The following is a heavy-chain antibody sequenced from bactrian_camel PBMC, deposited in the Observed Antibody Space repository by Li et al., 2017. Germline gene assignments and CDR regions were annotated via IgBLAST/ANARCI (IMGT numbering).Heavy chain of an antibody. Sequence: HVQLVESGGGSVSAGGSLRLSCIASEFTYSRTWLGWYRQVSGTDCELVAVSVSDGTTRYENHVGDRFTISRDNDKNTLYLQMDKLRPEDTGVYYCAQQLGWRAVGPCSTIRDPFGHWGQGTQVTVS. CDR3: AQQLGWRAVGPCSTIRDPFGH. CDR1: EFTYSRTW. V-gene: IGHV3S53*01. J-gene: IGHJ4*01. CDR2: SVSDGTT. D-gene: IGHD1*01.